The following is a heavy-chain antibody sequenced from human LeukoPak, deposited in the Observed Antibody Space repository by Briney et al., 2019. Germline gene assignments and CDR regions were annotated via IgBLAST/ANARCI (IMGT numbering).Heavy chain of an antibody. CDR3: ARLFTRAWEYRYGMDV. Sequence: SQTLSLICAVSGGSISSGDYYWSWIRQPPGKDLEWIGYIYYSGSTYYNPSLKSRVTISVDTSKNQFSLKLSSVTAADTAVFYCARLFTRAWEYRYGMDVWGQGTAVTVSS. CDR1: GGSISSGDYY. J-gene: IGHJ6*02. CDR2: IYYSGST. D-gene: IGHD1-26*01. V-gene: IGHV4-30-4*01.